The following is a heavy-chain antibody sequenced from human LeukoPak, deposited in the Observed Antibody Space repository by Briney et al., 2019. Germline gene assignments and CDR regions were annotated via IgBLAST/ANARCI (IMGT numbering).Heavy chain of an antibody. CDR1: GFTFSNYA. CDR3: AKWGDYDVLTGYYDPDY. V-gene: IGHV3-23*01. CDR2: ITGSGGGT. J-gene: IGHJ4*02. Sequence: GASLRLSCAASGFTFSNYAMSWVRQAPGKGLEWVSAITGSGGGTYYADSVKGRFTISRDNSKNTLYLQMNSLRAEDTAVYYCAKWGDYDVLTGYYDPDYWGQGTLVTVSS. D-gene: IGHD3-9*01.